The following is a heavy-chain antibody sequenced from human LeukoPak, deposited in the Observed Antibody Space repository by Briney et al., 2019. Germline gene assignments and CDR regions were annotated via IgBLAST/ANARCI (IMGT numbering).Heavy chain of an antibody. CDR2: INPSSGGT. V-gene: IGHV1-2*02. J-gene: IGHJ5*02. CDR3: ARDLLAPWFDP. CDR1: GYTFTGYY. Sequence: GASVKVSCKASGYTFTGYYMHWVRQAPGQGLEWMGWINPSSGGTNYAQKFQGRVTMTRDTSISTAYMELSRLRSDDTAVYYCARDLLAPWFDPWGQGTLVTVSS.